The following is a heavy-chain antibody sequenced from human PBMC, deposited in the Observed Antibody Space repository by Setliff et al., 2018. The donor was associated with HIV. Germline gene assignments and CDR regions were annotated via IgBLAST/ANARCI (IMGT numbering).Heavy chain of an antibody. CDR1: GYSFTSYY. J-gene: IGHJ4*02. CDR2: INTNTGNP. D-gene: IGHD6-19*01. CDR3: ARDYGSGWYPFDY. V-gene: IGHV7-4-1*02. Sequence: GASVKVSCKASGYSFTSYYIHWVRQAPGQGLEWMGWINTNTGNPTYAQGFTGRFVFSLDTSVSTAYLQISSLKAEDTAVYYCARDYGSGWYPFDYWGQGTLVTVSS.